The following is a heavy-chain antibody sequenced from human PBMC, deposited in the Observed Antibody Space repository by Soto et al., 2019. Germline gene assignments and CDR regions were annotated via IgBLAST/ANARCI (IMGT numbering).Heavy chain of an antibody. V-gene: IGHV2-5*02. CDR2: TYWDDDK. CDR1: GFSISAAGVG. D-gene: IGHD6-6*01. J-gene: IGHJ4*02. Sequence: QITLKESGPTVVKPTQTLTLTCTLSGFSISAAGVGVAWIRQPPGKALEWLALTYWDDDKRYSPSLKSRLTIARDTSETQVVLTMTNMDPDDAAAYYCANRRRTSSNFDYWGQGTPVTVSS. CDR3: ANRRRTSSNFDY.